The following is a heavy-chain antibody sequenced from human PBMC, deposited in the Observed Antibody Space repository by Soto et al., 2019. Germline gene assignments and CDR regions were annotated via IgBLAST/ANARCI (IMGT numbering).Heavy chain of an antibody. D-gene: IGHD3-10*01. Sequence: QVQLVQSGAEVKKPGSSVKVSCKASGGTFSSYTISWVRQAPGQGLEWMGRIIPILGIANYAQKFQGRVTINADKSTSTAYMELSSLRSEDTAVYYCARGYYYGAGSTSYYYYGMDVWGQGTTVTVSS. J-gene: IGHJ6*02. CDR3: ARGYYYGAGSTSYYYYGMDV. V-gene: IGHV1-69*02. CDR2: IIPILGIA. CDR1: GGTFSSYT.